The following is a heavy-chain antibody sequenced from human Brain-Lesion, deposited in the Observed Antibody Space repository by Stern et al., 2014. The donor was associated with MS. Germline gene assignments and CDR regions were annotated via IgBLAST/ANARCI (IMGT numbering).Heavy chain of an antibody. CDR1: GGSFSGYY. V-gene: IGHV4-34*01. CDR2: IDHRGSA. J-gene: IGHJ4*02. D-gene: IGHD3-22*01. CDR3: ARGPYYFDGSGYHY. Sequence: VQLQQWGAGLLKPSETLSLTCAVSGGSFSGYYWTWIRQSPEKGLELIGQIDHRGSAKYTPSPQSRVSMSVEKSNTHFSLKRSSVTAADTAVYYCARGPYYFDGSGYHYWGQGTQVTVSS.